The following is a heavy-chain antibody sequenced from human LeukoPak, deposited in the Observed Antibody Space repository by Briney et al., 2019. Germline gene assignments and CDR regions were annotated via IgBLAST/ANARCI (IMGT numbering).Heavy chain of an antibody. J-gene: IGHJ4*02. V-gene: IGHV3-21*01. CDR3: ARELHDYGAETGFG. D-gene: IGHD4-17*01. Sequence: GGSLRLSCAASGFTFSSYSMSWVRQAPGKGLEWVSSITSSSNYIYYADSVKGRFTISRDNAKNSLYLQMNSLRAEDTAVYYCARELHDYGAETGFGWGQGTLVTVSS. CDR2: ITSSSNYI. CDR1: GFTFSSYS.